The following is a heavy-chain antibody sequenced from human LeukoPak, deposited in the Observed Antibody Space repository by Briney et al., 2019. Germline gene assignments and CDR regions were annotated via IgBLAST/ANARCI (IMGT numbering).Heavy chain of an antibody. J-gene: IGHJ4*02. CDR1: GGTFSSYA. CDR3: ARGSIAAAGAIDY. Sequence: ASVTVSCKASGGTFSSYAISWVRQAPGQGLEWMGRIIPILGIANYAQKFQGRVTITADKSTSTAYMELSSLRSEDTAVYYCARGSIAAAGAIDYWGQGTLVTVSS. CDR2: IIPILGIA. D-gene: IGHD6-13*01. V-gene: IGHV1-69*04.